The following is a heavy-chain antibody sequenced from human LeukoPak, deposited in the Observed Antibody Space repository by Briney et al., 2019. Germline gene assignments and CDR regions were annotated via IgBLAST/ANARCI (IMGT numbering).Heavy chain of an antibody. Sequence: SETLSLTCAVYGGSFSGYYWSWIRQPPGKGLEWIGEINHSGSTNYNPSLKSRVTISVDASKNQFSLKLSSVTAADTAVYYCARDRHYSSSYLYDYWGQGTLVTVSS. V-gene: IGHV4-34*01. CDR3: ARDRHYSSSYLYDY. CDR2: INHSGST. CDR1: GGSFSGYY. J-gene: IGHJ4*02. D-gene: IGHD6-6*01.